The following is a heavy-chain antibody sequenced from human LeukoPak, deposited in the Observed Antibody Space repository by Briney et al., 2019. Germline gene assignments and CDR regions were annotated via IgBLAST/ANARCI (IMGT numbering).Heavy chain of an antibody. J-gene: IGHJ3*02. D-gene: IGHD3-16*01. CDR2: INHSGST. CDR1: GGSISSSSYY. CDR3: ASYTDAFDI. Sequence: NPSETLSLTCTVSGGSISSSSYYWGWIRQPPGKGLEWIGEINHSGSTNYNPSLKSRVTISVDTSKNQFSLKLSSVTAADTAVYYCASYTDAFDIWGQGTMVTVSS. V-gene: IGHV4-39*07.